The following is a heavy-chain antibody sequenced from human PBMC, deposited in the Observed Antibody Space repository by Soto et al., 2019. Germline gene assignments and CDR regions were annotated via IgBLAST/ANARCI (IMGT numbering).Heavy chain of an antibody. J-gene: IGHJ4*02. CDR3: ARAVAVSADFDY. D-gene: IGHD6-19*01. V-gene: IGHV1-3*01. CDR1: GYTFTSYA. Sequence: VKVSCKASGYTFTSYAMHWVRQAPGQRLEWMGWINAGNGNTKYSQKFQGRVTITRDTSASTAYMELSSLRSEYTAVYYCARAVAVSADFDYWGQGTLVTVSS. CDR2: INAGNGNT.